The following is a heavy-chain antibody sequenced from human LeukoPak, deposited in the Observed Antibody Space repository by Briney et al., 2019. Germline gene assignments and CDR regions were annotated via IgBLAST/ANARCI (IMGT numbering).Heavy chain of an antibody. CDR1: GGNFSSYA. D-gene: IGHD5-12*01. Sequence: SVKVSCKASGGNFSSYAISWVRQAPGQGLEWMGGIISIFGTANYAQKFQGRVTITADESTSTAYMELSSLRSEDTAVHYCARGYSGYDLLYWGYWVQGTLVTVSS. CDR3: ARGYSGYDLLYWGY. J-gene: IGHJ4*02. V-gene: IGHV1-69*13. CDR2: IISIFGTA.